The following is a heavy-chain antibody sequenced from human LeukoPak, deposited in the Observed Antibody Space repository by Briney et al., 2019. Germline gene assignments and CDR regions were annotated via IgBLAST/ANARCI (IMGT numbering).Heavy chain of an antibody. D-gene: IGHD3-3*01. Sequence: SETLSLTCTVSGGSISSGYWSWIRQPPGKGLEWIGYIYYSGSTNYNPSLKSRVTISVDTSKNQFSLKLSSVTAADTAVYYCARGPITIYMDVWGKGTTVTVSS. J-gene: IGHJ6*03. V-gene: IGHV4-59*01. CDR3: ARGPITIYMDV. CDR2: IYYSGST. CDR1: GGSISSGY.